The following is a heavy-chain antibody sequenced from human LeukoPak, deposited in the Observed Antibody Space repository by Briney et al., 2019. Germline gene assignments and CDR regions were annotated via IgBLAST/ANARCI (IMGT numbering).Heavy chain of an antibody. D-gene: IGHD7-27*01. Sequence: PSETLSLTCVVSGDSIISYSYYWGWIRQTPGKGLEWMGGINYSGNTFYNPSLKSRIALSVDASKNQFSLNLKSVTAADTAVYYCARHWAFWGQGKLVAVSS. CDR2: INYSGNT. CDR3: ARHWAF. CDR1: GDSIISYSYY. V-gene: IGHV4-39*01. J-gene: IGHJ3*01.